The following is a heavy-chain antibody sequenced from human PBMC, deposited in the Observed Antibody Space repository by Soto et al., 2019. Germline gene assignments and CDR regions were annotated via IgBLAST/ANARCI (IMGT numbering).Heavy chain of an antibody. J-gene: IGHJ4*02. Sequence: EVQLLESGGGLVQPGGSLRLSCAASGFTFSSYAMSWVRQAPGKGLEWVSAISGSGGSTYYADSVKGRFTISRDNSKNTLYLPMNSLRAEDTAVYYCATDPNDSSGYYLSYFDYWGQGTLVTVSS. D-gene: IGHD3-22*01. CDR1: GFTFSSYA. CDR3: ATDPNDSSGYYLSYFDY. V-gene: IGHV3-23*01. CDR2: ISGSGGST.